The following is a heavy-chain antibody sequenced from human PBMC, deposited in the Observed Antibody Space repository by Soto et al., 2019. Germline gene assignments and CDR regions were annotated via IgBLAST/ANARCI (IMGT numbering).Heavy chain of an antibody. CDR1: GDSISTVDYF. Sequence: ASETLSLTCSVSGDSISTVDYFWAWIRQPPGQALEYIGYIYKSTTTYYNPSFESRVAISLDTSKSQFSLTVTSVTAADTAVYFCARARYCPTRRCFPNWFDSWRQGTLVTVSS. J-gene: IGHJ5*01. D-gene: IGHD2-15*01. CDR3: ARARYCPTRRCFPNWFDS. V-gene: IGHV4-30-4*01. CDR2: IYKSTTT.